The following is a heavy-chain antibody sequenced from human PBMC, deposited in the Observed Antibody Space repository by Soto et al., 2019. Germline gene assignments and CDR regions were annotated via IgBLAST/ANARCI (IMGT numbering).Heavy chain of an antibody. CDR1: GFTFSSYA. V-gene: IGHV3-23*01. J-gene: IGHJ4*02. CDR2: ISGSGGST. CDR3: AKDIVVVVAATRQDY. D-gene: IGHD2-15*01. Sequence: GGSLRLSCAASGFTFSSYAMSWVRQAPGKGLEWVSAISGSGGSTYYADSVKGRFTISRDNSKNTLYLQMNSLRAEDTAVYYCAKDIVVVVAATRQDYWGQGTLVTVSS.